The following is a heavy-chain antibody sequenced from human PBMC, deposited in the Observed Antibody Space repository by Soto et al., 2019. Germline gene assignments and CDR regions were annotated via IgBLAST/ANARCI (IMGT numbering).Heavy chain of an antibody. V-gene: IGHV1-2*02. Sequence: QVALVQSGAEVKKPGASVKVSCKASGFTLTDYYIHWVRQAPGQGLEWMGWIHLKSGGTNYAQKFQDRVTMTRDTSISTAYMDLRNLRSDDTAIYFCARSSRQLVASSWLDPWGQGTLVSVSS. D-gene: IGHD6-6*01. CDR2: IHLKSGGT. CDR3: ARSSRQLVASSWLDP. J-gene: IGHJ5*02. CDR1: GFTLTDYY.